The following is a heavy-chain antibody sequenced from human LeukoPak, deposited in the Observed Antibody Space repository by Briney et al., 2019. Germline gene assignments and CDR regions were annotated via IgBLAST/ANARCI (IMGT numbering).Heavy chain of an antibody. D-gene: IGHD5-18*01. J-gene: IGHJ2*01. Sequence: GSLRLSCAASGFTFSSYWMSWVRQAPGKGLEWVADIKQDGSEKYYVDSVKGRFTISRDNAKNSLYLQMNSLRAEDTAVYYCASRIVDTAMITYFDLWGRGTLVTVSS. CDR1: GFTFSSYW. CDR3: ASRIVDTAMITYFDL. CDR2: IKQDGSEK. V-gene: IGHV3-7*01.